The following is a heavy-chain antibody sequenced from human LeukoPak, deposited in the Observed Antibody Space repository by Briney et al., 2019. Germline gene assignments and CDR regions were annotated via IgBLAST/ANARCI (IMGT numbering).Heavy chain of an antibody. D-gene: IGHD3-16*02. CDR2: INPNSGGT. V-gene: IGHV1-2*02. J-gene: IGHJ4*02. CDR1: GYTFTGYY. Sequence: ASVKVSCKASGYTFTGYYMHWVRQAPGQGLEWMGWINPNSGGTNYAQKFQGRVTMTRDTSISTAYMELSRLRSDDTAVYYCARGDRIMITFGGVIAGIPHDYWGQGTLVTVSS. CDR3: ARGDRIMITFGGVIAGIPHDY.